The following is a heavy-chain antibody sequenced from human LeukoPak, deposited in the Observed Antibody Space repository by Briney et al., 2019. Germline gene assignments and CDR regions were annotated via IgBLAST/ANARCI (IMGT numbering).Heavy chain of an antibody. D-gene: IGHD6-25*01. CDR3: ARSIAATREMGFDY. CDR1: GYTFTGYY. J-gene: IGHJ4*02. V-gene: IGHV1-2*02. CDR2: INPNSGGT. Sequence: ASVKVSCKASGYTFTGYYMHWVRQAPGQGLEWMGWINPNSGGTNYAQKFQGRVTMTRDTSISTAYMELSRLRSDDTAVYYCARSIAATREMGFDYWGQGTLVTVSS.